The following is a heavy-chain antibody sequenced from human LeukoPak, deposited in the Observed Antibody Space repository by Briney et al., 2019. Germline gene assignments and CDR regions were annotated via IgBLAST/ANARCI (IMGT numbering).Heavy chain of an antibody. J-gene: IGHJ5*02. CDR2: VYHSGST. CDR1: GYSITSGYY. CDR3: ARDTPGNWFDP. V-gene: IGHV4-38-2*02. Sequence: SETLSLTCAVSGYSITSGYYWGWLRQAPGQGLEWIGSVYHSGSTYYNPALKSRVTISMHMSKNQLSLMLSSVTAADTGVYYCARDTPGNWFDPWGQGTRVTVSS.